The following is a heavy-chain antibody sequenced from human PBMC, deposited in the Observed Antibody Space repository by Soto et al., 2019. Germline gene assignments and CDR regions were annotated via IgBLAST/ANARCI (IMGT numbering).Heavy chain of an antibody. J-gene: IGHJ3*02. CDR1: GYTFTGYY. Sequence: GASVKVSCKASGYTFTGYYMHWVRQAPGQGLEWMGWINPNSGGTNYAQKFQGRVTMTRDTSISTAYMELNSLRAEDTAVYYCATAYNHAFDIWGQGTMVTVSS. V-gene: IGHV1-2*02. CDR2: INPNSGGT. CDR3: ATAYNHAFDI. D-gene: IGHD1-1*01.